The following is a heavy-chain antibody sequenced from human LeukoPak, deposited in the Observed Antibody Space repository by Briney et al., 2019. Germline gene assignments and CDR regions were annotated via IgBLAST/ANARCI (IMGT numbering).Heavy chain of an antibody. D-gene: IGHD4-17*01. CDR1: GFTFSSYA. CDR2: ISGSGGRT. V-gene: IGHV3-23*01. J-gene: IGHJ6*02. Sequence: GGSPRLSCAASGFTFSSYAMSWVRQAPGKGLEWVSTISGSGGRTYFTDSVKGRFTISRDNSKNTLYLQMNSLGAEDTAVYYCAKHQQIYGDSLMDVWGQGTTVTVSS. CDR3: AKHQQIYGDSLMDV.